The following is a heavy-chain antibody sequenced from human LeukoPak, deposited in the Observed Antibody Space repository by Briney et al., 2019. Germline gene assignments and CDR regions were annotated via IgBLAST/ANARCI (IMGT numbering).Heavy chain of an antibody. D-gene: IGHD2-21*02. CDR3: ARAVTGYHFDH. CDR2: IYYSGSI. J-gene: IGHJ4*02. V-gene: IGHV4-59*11. CDR1: SGSISSHY. Sequence: SETLSLTCTVSSGSISSHYWSWLRQPPGKGLEWIGYIYYSGSINYNPSLQSRVTISVDTSKNQFSLKLSSVSAADTAVYYCARAVTGYHFDHWGQGTLVTVSS.